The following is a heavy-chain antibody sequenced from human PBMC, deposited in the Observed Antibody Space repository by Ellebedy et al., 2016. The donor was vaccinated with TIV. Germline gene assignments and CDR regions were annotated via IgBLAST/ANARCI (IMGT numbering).Heavy chain of an antibody. CDR2: ISSSSSYI. D-gene: IGHD1-26*01. V-gene: IGHV3-21*01. CDR1: GFTFSSYS. Sequence: GESLKISXAASGFTFSSYSMNWVRQAPGKGLEWVSSISSSSSYIYYADSVKGRFTISRDNAKKSLYLQMNSLRAEDTAVYYCARDSDVDYWGQGTLVTVSS. CDR3: ARDSDVDY. J-gene: IGHJ4*02.